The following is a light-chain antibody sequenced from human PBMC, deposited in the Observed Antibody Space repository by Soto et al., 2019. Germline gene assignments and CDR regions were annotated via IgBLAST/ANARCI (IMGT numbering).Light chain of an antibody. CDR2: YDN. CDR1: NIGSKS. J-gene: IGLJ2*01. Sequence: SYELTQPPSVSVAPGKTARITCGGNNIGSKSVHWYQQKPGQAPVLAIYYDNTRPSGIPERISGSNSGNTATLTFSRVEAGDEADYYCQVWDTSSDHVVFGGGTKLTVL. CDR3: QVWDTSSDHVV. V-gene: IGLV3-21*04.